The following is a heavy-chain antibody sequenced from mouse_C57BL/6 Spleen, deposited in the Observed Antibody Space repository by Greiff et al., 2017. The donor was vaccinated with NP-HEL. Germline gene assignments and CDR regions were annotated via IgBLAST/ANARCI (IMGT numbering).Heavy chain of an antibody. D-gene: IGHD2-4*01. CDR2: IYPGDGDT. Sequence: VQLVESGPELVKPGASVKISCKASGYAFSSSWMNWVKQRPGKGLEWIGRIYPGDGDTNYNGKFKGKATLTADKSSSTAYMQLSSLTSEDSAVYFCARSGDYGFAYWGQGTLVTVSA. CDR1: GYAFSSSW. CDR3: ARSGDYGFAY. V-gene: IGHV1-82*01. J-gene: IGHJ3*01.